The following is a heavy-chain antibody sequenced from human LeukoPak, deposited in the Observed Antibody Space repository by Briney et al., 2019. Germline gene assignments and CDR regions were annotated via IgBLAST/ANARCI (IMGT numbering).Heavy chain of an antibody. Sequence: SETLSLTCTVSGGSISSSSYYWGWIRQPPGKGLEWIGSIYYSGSTYYNPSLKSRATISVDTSKNQFSLKLSSVTAADTALYYCATELSVARVFDYWGHGTLVSVSS. V-gene: IGHV4-39*07. D-gene: IGHD2-2*01. CDR1: GGSISSSSYY. J-gene: IGHJ4*01. CDR3: ATELSVARVFDY. CDR2: IYYSGST.